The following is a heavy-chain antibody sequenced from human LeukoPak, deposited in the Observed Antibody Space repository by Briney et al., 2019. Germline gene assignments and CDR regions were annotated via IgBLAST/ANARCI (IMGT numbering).Heavy chain of an antibody. CDR3: AKVTFGGVSYYYGMDV. CDR2: VSGSSGST. V-gene: IGHV3-23*01. J-gene: IGHJ6*02. Sequence: GGSLRLSCAASGFTVSSNYMSWVRQAPGKGLEWVSAVSGSSGSTYYADSVKGRFTISRDNSKNTLYLQMNSLRAEDTALYYCAKVTFGGVSYYYGMDVWGQGTTVTVSS. D-gene: IGHD3-16*01. CDR1: GFTVSSNY.